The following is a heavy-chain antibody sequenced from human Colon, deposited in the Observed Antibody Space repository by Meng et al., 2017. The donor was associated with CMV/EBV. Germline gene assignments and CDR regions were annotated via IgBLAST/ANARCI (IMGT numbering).Heavy chain of an antibody. CDR3: AKATYDVSSFEYFQY. V-gene: IGHV1-2*02. D-gene: IGHD3-3*02. CDR1: GYTFTGYY. CDR2: INPNSGGT. J-gene: IGHJ4*02. Sequence: ASVKVSCKASGYTFTGYYMHWVRQAPGQGLEWMGWINPNSGGTNYAQKFQGRVTMTRDTSISTTYMELNSLRSDDTAVYYCAKATYDVSSFEYFQYWGQGTLVTVSS.